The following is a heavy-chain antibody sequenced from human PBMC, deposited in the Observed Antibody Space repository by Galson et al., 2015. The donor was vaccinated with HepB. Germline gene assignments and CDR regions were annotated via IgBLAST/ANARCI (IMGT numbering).Heavy chain of an antibody. J-gene: IGHJ3*02. CDR1: GYTFTSYG. CDR2: ISAYNGNT. D-gene: IGHD3-10*01. CDR3: ARAPHSSYYYGSGPFDI. Sequence: SVKVSCKASGYTFTSYGISWVRQAPGQGLEWMGWISAYNGNTNYAQKLQGRVTMTTDTSTSTAYMELRSLRSDDTAVYYCARAPHSSYYYGSGPFDIWGQGTMVTVSS. V-gene: IGHV1-18*04.